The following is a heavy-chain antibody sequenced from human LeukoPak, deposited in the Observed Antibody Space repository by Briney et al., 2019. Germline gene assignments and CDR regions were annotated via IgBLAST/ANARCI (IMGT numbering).Heavy chain of an antibody. Sequence: KPSETLSLTCSISGNSITTNSYWWGWIRQSPGKGLEWIGSIYSSGNSYYNPSLKTRATISPDTSKNQYSLRLTSVTAADTAIYYCARRGIWGLQIGNWFDPWGQGILVIVSS. D-gene: IGHD3-16*01. J-gene: IGHJ5*02. CDR1: GNSITTNSYW. V-gene: IGHV4-39*01. CDR3: ARRGIWGLQIGNWFDP. CDR2: IYSSGNS.